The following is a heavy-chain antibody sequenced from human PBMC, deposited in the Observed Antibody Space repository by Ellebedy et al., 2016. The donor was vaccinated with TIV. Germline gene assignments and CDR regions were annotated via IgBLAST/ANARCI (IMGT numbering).Heavy chain of an antibody. V-gene: IGHV3-7*03. D-gene: IGHD3-10*01. CDR2: IKYDGSEE. Sequence: GGSLRLSCAASGFTFGNYWMTWVRQAPGKGPEWVANIKYDGSEEYYLDSVKGRFTISRDNAKNSLYLQMNGLRSEDTAVYYCASRPAHDLYYGVFDYWGQGTLVTVSS. CDR1: GFTFGNYW. J-gene: IGHJ4*02. CDR3: ASRPAHDLYYGVFDY.